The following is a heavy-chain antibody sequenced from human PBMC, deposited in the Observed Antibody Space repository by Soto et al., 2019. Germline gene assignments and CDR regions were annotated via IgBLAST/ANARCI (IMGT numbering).Heavy chain of an antibody. CDR3: ANRGSGNGGMDV. CDR1: GFTFSSYS. CDR2: ISGSGGST. J-gene: IGHJ6*02. V-gene: IGHV3-23*01. D-gene: IGHD3-10*01. Sequence: GGSLRLSCAASGFTFSSYSMSWVRQAPGKGLEWVSAISGSGGSTYYADSVKGRFTISRDNSKNTLYLQMNSLRAEDTAVYYCANRGSGNGGMDVWGQGTTVTVSS.